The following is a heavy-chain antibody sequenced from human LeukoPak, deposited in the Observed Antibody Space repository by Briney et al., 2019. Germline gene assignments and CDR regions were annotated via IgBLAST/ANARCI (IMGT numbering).Heavy chain of an antibody. D-gene: IGHD6-13*01. Sequence: GGSLRLSCAVSGFTFSSYAMSWVRQAPGKGLEWVSTISGSGDNTYYADSVRGRFTISRDNSKNTRYLQMNSLRAEGTAIYYCAKVSWANYFDYWGQGTLVTVSS. J-gene: IGHJ4*02. V-gene: IGHV3-23*01. CDR2: ISGSGDNT. CDR1: GFTFSSYA. CDR3: AKVSWANYFDY.